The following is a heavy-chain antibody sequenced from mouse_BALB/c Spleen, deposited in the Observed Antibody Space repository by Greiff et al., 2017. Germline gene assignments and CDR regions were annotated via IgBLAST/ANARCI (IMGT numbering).Heavy chain of an antibody. Sequence: VKLMESGAELVRPGASVTLSCKASGYTFTDYEMHWVKQTPVHGLEWIGAIDPETGGTAYNQKFKGKATLTADKSSSTAYMELRSLTSEDSAVYYCTRWGGSMDYWGQGTTLTVSS. CDR1: GYTFTDYE. J-gene: IGHJ2*01. CDR3: TRWGGSMDY. V-gene: IGHV1-15*01. D-gene: IGHD1-1*01. CDR2: IDPETGGT.